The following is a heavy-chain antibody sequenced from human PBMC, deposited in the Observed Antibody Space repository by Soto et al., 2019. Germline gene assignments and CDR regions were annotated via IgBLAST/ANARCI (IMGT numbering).Heavy chain of an antibody. J-gene: IGHJ6*02. D-gene: IGHD6-13*01. V-gene: IGHV3-21*01. CDR1: GFTFSSYS. CDR2: ISSSSSYI. CDR3: ARGPNSSSWKQYYYYGMDV. Sequence: GGSLRLSCAASGFTFSSYSMNWVRQAPGKGLEWVSSISSSSSYIYYADSVKGRFTISRDNAKNSLYLQMNSLRAEDTAVYYCARGPNSSSWKQYYYYGMDVWGQGTTVTVSS.